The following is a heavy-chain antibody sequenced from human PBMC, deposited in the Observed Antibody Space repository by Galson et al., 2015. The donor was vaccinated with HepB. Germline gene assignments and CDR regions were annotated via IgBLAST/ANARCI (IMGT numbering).Heavy chain of an antibody. Sequence: SLRLSCAASGFTLSNFTMNWVRQAPGKGPECVSYITSNDTDIYYADAVKGRFTISRDNTKNSLFLQMSSLRAEDTAVYYCATINMGPLTYDFWSGPLWGHGTTVTVSS. V-gene: IGHV3-21*01. J-gene: IGHJ6*02. CDR3: ATINMGPLTYDFWSGPL. D-gene: IGHD3-3*01. CDR2: ITSNDTDI. CDR1: GFTLSNFT.